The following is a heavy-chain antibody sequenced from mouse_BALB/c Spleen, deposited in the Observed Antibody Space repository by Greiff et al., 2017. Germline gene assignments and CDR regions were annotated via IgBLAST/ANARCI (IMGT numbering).Heavy chain of an antibody. CDR3: ASGGLLRESMDAMDY. J-gene: IGHJ4*01. CDR2: ISYSGST. Sequence: EVKLQESGPGLVKPSQSLSLTCTVTGYSITSDYAWNWIRQFPGNKLEWMGYISYSGSTSYNPSLKSRISITRDTSKNQFFLQLNSVTTEDTATYYCASGGLLRESMDAMDYWGQGTSVTVSS. D-gene: IGHD2-1*01. CDR1: GYSITSDYA. V-gene: IGHV3-2*02.